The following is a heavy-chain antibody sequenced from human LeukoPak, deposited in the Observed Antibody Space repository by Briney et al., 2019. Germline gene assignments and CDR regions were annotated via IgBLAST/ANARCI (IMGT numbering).Heavy chain of an antibody. D-gene: IGHD5-12*01. CDR2: INPNSGGT. V-gene: IGHV1-2*06. CDR3: ARVRGYTPGDV. CDR1: GYTFTGYY. Sequence: ASVKVSCKASGYTFTGYYMHWVRQAPGQGLEGMGRINPNSGGTNYAQRFQGRVAMTRDTSISTAYMELSRLRSDDTAVYYCARVRGYTPGDVWGQGTTVTVSS. J-gene: IGHJ6*02.